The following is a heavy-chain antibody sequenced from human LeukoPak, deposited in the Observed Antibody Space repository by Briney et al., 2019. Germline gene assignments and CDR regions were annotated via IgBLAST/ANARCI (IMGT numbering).Heavy chain of an antibody. D-gene: IGHD3-3*01. V-gene: IGHV4-34*01. CDR1: GGSFSGYY. Sequence: KPSETLSLTCAVYGGSFSGYYWSWIRQPPGKGLEWIGEINHSGSTNYNPSLKSRVTISVDTSKNQFSLKLSSVTAADTAVYYCARAPSTYYDFWSGLRYFDYWGQGTLVTVSS. J-gene: IGHJ4*02. CDR3: ARAPSTYYDFWSGLRYFDY. CDR2: INHSGST.